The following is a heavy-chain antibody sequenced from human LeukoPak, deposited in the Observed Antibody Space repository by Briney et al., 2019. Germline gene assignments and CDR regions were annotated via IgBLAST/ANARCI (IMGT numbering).Heavy chain of an antibody. CDR3: ARGRSSSWYVTYD. CDR1: GYTFTSYG. D-gene: IGHD6-13*01. J-gene: IGHJ4*02. V-gene: IGHV1-69*13. CDR2: IIPIFGTA. Sequence: ASVKVSCKASGYTFTSYGISWVRQAPGQGLEWMGGIIPIFGTANYAQKFQGRVTITADESTSTAYMELSSLRSEDTAVYYCARGRSSSWYVTYDWGQGTLVTVSS.